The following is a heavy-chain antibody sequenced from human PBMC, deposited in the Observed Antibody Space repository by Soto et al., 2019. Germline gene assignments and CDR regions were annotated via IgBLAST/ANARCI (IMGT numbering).Heavy chain of an antibody. CDR3: ARSVGVTTLSYLDY. D-gene: IGHD1-26*01. V-gene: IGHV1-69*13. CDR1: GGTFSSYA. J-gene: IGHJ4*02. CDR2: IIPIFGTA. Sequence: GASVKVSCKASGGTFSSYAISWVRQAPGQGLEWMGGIIPIFGTANYAQKFQGRLTITADESTSTAYMELSSLRSEDTAVYFCARSVGVTTLSYLDYWGQGTLVTVSS.